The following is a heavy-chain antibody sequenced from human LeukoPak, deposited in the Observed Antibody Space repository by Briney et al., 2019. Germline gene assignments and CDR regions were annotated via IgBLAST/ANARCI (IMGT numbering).Heavy chain of an antibody. V-gene: IGHV4-59*08. CDR3: ARQRGIESRSGWYRIFDF. D-gene: IGHD6-19*01. CDR2: VYHSGSSGST. Sequence: SETLSLTCTVSGGSISGFYWSWIRQFPGKGLEWIGFVYHSGSSGSTKSNPSLRGRVTILIDTSKNQFSLKMSSATAADTAVYYCARQRGIESRSGWYRIFDFWGHGTLVTASS. CDR1: GGSISGFY. J-gene: IGHJ4*01.